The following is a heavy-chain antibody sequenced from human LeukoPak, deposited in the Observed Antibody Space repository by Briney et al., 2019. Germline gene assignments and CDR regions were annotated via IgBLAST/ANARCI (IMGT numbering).Heavy chain of an antibody. D-gene: IGHD4-17*01. Sequence: GASVKVSCKASGYTFTGYYMHWVRQAPGQGLEWMGWINPNSGGTNYAQKFQGRVTMTRDTSISTAYMELSSLGSDDTALYYCARPTTVTDYDACDIWGQGTMVTVSS. CDR2: INPNSGGT. V-gene: IGHV1-2*02. J-gene: IGHJ3*02. CDR3: ARPTTVTDYDACDI. CDR1: GYTFTGYY.